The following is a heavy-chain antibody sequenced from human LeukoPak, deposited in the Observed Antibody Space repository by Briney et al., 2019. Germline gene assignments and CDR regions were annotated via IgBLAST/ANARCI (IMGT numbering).Heavy chain of an antibody. D-gene: IGHD4-17*01. CDR2: ISPSSTSI. CDR3: ARDPRGATVTSLKIDY. J-gene: IGHJ4*02. V-gene: IGHV3-48*01. CDR1: GFTFSRYS. Sequence: GGSLRLSCAASGFTFSRYSMNWVRQAPGKGLEWISYISPSSTSIHYTDSVKGRFTISRDNAKNSLYLQMNSLRAEDTAVYYCARDPRGATVTSLKIDYWGQGTLVTVSS.